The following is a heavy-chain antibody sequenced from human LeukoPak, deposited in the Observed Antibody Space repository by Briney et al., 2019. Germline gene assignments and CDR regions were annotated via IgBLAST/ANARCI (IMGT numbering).Heavy chain of an antibody. J-gene: IGHJ5*02. CDR3: ARQVAAAAPRDGDWSDP. Sequence: GESLKMSCKGSGYSFTSYWIGWVRQMPGKGLEWMGIIYPGDSDTRYSPSFQGQVPISADKSISTAYLQWSSLKASDTAMYYCARQVAAAAPRDGDWSDPWGQGTLVTVSS. CDR2: IYPGDSDT. V-gene: IGHV5-51*01. CDR1: GYSFTSYW. D-gene: IGHD6-13*01.